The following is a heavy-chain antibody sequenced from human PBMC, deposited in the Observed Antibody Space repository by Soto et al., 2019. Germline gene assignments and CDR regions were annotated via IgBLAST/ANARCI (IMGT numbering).Heavy chain of an antibody. J-gene: IGHJ6*03. D-gene: IGHD5-18*01. CDR1: GFTFSSYG. Sequence: QVQLVESGGGVVQPGRSLRLSCAASGFTFSSYGMHWVRQAPGKGLEWVAVIWYDGSNKYYADSVKGRFTISRDNSKNTLYLQMNSLRAEDTAVYYCARGLVDTAMVPTEEYYNYYYMDVWGKGTTVTVSS. CDR3: ARGLVDTAMVPTEEYYNYYYMDV. CDR2: IWYDGSNK. V-gene: IGHV3-33*01.